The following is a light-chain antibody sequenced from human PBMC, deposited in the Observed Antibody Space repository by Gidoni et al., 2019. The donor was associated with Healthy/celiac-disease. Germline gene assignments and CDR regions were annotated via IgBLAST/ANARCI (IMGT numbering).Light chain of an antibody. CDR2: AAS. J-gene: IGKJ1*01. CDR1: KSISSY. CDR3: QQGYSTPGT. V-gene: IGKV1-39*01. Sequence: DIQMTQSPSSLSASVGDRVTITCRASKSISSYLNWYQQKPGKAPKLLIYAASSLQSGVPSRFSGSGSGTDFTLTISSLQPEDFATYYCQQGYSTPGTFGQGTKVEIK.